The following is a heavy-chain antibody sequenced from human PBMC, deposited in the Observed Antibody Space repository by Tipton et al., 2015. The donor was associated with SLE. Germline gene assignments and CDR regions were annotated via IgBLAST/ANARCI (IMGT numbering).Heavy chain of an antibody. CDR3: AKDHQGGDGYIVIDY. CDR2: ISDGSST. CDR1: GFTFTNSW. V-gene: IGHV3-74*03. D-gene: IGHD5-24*01. J-gene: IGHJ4*02. Sequence: QLVQSGGGLVQPGGSLRLSCAASGFTFTNSWMHWVRQAPGKGLVWVSRISDGSSTTYADSVRGRFTISRDNAKNTLYLQMNSLRAEDTAIYYCAKDHQGGDGYIVIDYWGQGALVTVSS.